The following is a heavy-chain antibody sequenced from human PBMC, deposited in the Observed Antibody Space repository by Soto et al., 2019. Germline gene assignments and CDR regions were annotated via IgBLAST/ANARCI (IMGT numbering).Heavy chain of an antibody. CDR1: GGTFSSYT. CDR2: IIPILGIA. CDR3: ARDSRGYSNNRGGVWFDY. D-gene: IGHD5-18*01. J-gene: IGHJ4*02. Sequence: QVQLVQSGAEVKKPGSSVKVSCKASGGTFSSYTISWVRQAPGQGLEWMGRIIPILGIANYAQKFQGRVTITADKSTSTAYMELSSLRSEDTAVYYCARDSRGYSNNRGGVWFDYWGQGTLVTVSS. V-gene: IGHV1-69*08.